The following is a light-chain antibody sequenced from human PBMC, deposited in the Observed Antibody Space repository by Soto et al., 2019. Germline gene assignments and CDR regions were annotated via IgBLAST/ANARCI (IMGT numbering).Light chain of an antibody. V-gene: IGLV2-23*03. CDR3: CSYAGSSTFVV. Sequence: QSVLTQPASVSGSPGQSITISCTGTSSDVGSYNLVSWYQQHPGKAPKLMIYEGSKRPSGVSNRFSGSKSGNTASLTISGLQAEDEGHYYCCSYAGSSTFVVFGGGTKLTVL. J-gene: IGLJ2*01. CDR1: SSDVGSYNL. CDR2: EGS.